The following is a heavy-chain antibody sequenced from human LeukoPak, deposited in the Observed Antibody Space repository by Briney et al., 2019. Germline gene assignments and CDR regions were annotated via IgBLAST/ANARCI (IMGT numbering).Heavy chain of an antibody. CDR1: GGSISSSSCY. CDR2: IYYSGST. V-gene: IGHV4-39*01. J-gene: IGHJ5*02. CDR3: ASRWGYYDSSGYYRRNNWFDP. Sequence: SETLSLTCTVSGGSISSSSCYWGWIRQPPGKGLEWIGSIYYSGSTYYNPSLKSRVTISVDTSKNQFSLKLSSVTAADTAVYYCASRWGYYDSSGYYRRNNWFDPWGQGTLVTVSS. D-gene: IGHD3-22*01.